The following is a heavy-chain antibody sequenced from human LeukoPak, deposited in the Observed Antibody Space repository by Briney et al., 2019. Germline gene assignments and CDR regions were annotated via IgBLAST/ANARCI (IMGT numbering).Heavy chain of an antibody. CDR3: ATDRAGYCSGGSSYSALDY. J-gene: IGHJ4*02. CDR1: GFTFSSYA. CDR2: ISGSGGST. Sequence: PGGSLRFSCAAPGFTFSSYAMSWVRQAPGKGLEWVSAISGSGGSTYYADSVKGRFTISRDNSKNTLYLQMNSLRAEDTAVYYCATDRAGYCSGGSSYSALDYWGQGTLVTISS. D-gene: IGHD2-15*01. V-gene: IGHV3-23*01.